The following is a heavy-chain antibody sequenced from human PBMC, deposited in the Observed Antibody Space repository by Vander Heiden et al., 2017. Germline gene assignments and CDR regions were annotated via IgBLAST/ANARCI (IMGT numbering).Heavy chain of an antibody. CDR2: VNWNRATI. V-gene: IGHV3-9*01. CDR1: GFTFDDYA. Sequence: EMQLAESGGGLLQPGRSLRLSCAASGFTFDDYAMHWVRQAPGKGLEWVSGVNWNRATIGYADSVKGRFTISRDNAKNSLYLEMTLLRVEDTALYYCAKHIGISSHPGNWYFDLWGRGTLVTVSS. J-gene: IGHJ2*01. CDR3: AKHIGISSHPGNWYFDL. D-gene: IGHD2-2*01.